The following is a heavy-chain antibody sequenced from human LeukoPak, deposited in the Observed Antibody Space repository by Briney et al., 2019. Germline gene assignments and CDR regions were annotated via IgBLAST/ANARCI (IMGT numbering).Heavy chain of an antibody. D-gene: IGHD5-24*01. J-gene: IGHJ4*02. V-gene: IGHV3-30*18. CDR1: GFTFSSYG. CDR2: ISYDGSNK. CDR3: AKDWEMATILSGIDY. Sequence: GGSLRLSCAASGFTFSSYGMHWVRQAPGKGLEWVAVISYDGSNKYYADSVKGRFTISRDNSKNTLYLQMNSLRAEDMAVYYCAKDWEMATILSGIDYWGQGTLVTVSS.